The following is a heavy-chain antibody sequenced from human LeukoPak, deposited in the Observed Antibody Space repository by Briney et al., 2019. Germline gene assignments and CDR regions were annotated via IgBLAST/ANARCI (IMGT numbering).Heavy chain of an antibody. CDR3: ARDRLHYGEYEKTFDY. Sequence: PGGSLRLSCAASGITFSSYAMHWVRQAPGKGLEWVAVISYDGSNKYYADSVKGRFTISRDNAKKSLYLQMNSLRAEDSAVYYCARDRLHYGEYEKTFDYWGQGTLVTVSS. V-gene: IGHV3-30*04. CDR1: GITFSSYA. J-gene: IGHJ4*02. CDR2: ISYDGSNK. D-gene: IGHD4-17*01.